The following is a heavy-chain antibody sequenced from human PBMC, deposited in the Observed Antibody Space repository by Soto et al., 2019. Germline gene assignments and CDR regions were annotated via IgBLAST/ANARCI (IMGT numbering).Heavy chain of an antibody. CDR3: AKNPGYYYDSTGYHFDY. V-gene: IGHV3-21*04. CDR1: GFTFSSYS. J-gene: IGHJ4*02. D-gene: IGHD3-22*01. Sequence: GGSLRLSCAASGFTFSSYSMNWVRQAPGKGLEWVSSISSSSSYIYYADSVKGRFTISRDNAKNSLYLQMNSLRAEDTAVYYSAKNPGYYYDSTGYHFDYGGQGTLVTVSS. CDR2: ISSSSSYI.